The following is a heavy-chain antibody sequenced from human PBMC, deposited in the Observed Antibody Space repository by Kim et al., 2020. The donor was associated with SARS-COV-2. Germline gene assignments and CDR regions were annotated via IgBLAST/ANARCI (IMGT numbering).Heavy chain of an antibody. V-gene: IGHV3-11*04. D-gene: IGHD2-15*01. CDR3: ARDPLRTGEVVAAYYFDY. J-gene: IGHJ4*02. Sequence: GRFTLSRNNAKNSLYLQINSLRAEDTAVYYCARDPLRTGEVVAAYYFDYWGQGTLVTVSS.